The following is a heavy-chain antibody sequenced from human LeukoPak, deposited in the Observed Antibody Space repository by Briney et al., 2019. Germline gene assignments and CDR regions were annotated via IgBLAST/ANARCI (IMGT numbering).Heavy chain of an antibody. CDR2: INPNSGGT. CDR1: GYTFTGYY. D-gene: IGHD3-3*01. V-gene: IGHV1-2*04. CDR3: ARAFGYYDFWSGYSN. Sequence: ASVKVSCKASGYTFTGYYMHWVRQAPGQGLEWMGWINPNSGGTNYAQKFQGWVTMTRDTSNSTAYMELSRLRSDDTAVYYCARAFGYYDFWSGYSNWGQGTLVTVSS. J-gene: IGHJ4*02.